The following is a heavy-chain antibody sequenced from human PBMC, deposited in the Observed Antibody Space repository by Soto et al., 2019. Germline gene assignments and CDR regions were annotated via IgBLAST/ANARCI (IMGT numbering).Heavy chain of an antibody. CDR2: ISSSSSTI. J-gene: IGHJ6*03. CDR1: GFTFSSYS. Sequence: EVQLVESGGGLVQPGGSLRLSCAASGFTFSSYSMNWVRQAPGKGLEWVSYISSSSSTIYYADSVKGRFTISRDNAKNSMYLEMNSPRAEDTAVYYCARAFYDFLSGYYPANYYYYYMDVWGKGTTVTVSS. D-gene: IGHD3-3*01. CDR3: ARAFYDFLSGYYPANYYYYYMDV. V-gene: IGHV3-48*01.